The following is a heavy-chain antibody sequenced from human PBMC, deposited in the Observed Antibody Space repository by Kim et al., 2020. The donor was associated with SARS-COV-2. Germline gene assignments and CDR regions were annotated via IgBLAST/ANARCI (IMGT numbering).Heavy chain of an antibody. CDR3: VRRPNGWNHGFHM. J-gene: IGHJ3*02. V-gene: IGHV3-13*01. D-gene: IGHD1-1*01. CDR2: IMAGGDT. CDR1: GFTFSSYD. Sequence: GGSLRLSCAASGFTFSSYDLHWVRQTPGKGLEWVSGIMAGGDTIYSDSVKGRFIISREMAKSSLYFQMNNLTAEDTAVYYCVRRPNGWNHGFHMWGQGTTVTVSS.